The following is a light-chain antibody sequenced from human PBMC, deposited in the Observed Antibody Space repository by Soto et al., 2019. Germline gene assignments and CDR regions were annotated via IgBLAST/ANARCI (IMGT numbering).Light chain of an antibody. J-gene: IGKJ1*01. V-gene: IGKV1-5*01. Sequence: DIQMTQSPSTLSASVGDRVTITFRASQSISSWLAWYQQKPGKAPKLLIYDASSLESGVPSRFSGSGSGTEFTLTISSLQTDDFATYYCQQYNSYPPWTFGQGTKVDIK. CDR3: QQYNSYPPWT. CDR2: DAS. CDR1: QSISSW.